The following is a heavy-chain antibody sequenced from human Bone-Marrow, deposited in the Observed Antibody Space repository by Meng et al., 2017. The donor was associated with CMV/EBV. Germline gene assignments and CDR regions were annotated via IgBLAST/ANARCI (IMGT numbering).Heavy chain of an antibody. CDR3: ARGIFGVEHPINWFDP. Sequence: ASVKVSCKASGYTFTSYDINWVRQATGQGLEWMGWMNPNSGNTGYAQKFQGRVTMTRNTSISTAYMELSSLRSEDTAVYYCARGIFGVEHPINWFDPWGQGTLVTVSS. D-gene: IGHD3-3*02. CDR1: GYTFTSYD. CDR2: MNPNSGNT. V-gene: IGHV1-8*01. J-gene: IGHJ5*02.